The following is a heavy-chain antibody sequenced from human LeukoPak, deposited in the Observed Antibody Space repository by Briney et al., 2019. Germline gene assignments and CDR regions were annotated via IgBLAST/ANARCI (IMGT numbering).Heavy chain of an antibody. D-gene: IGHD6-13*01. CDR1: VGTFSSYA. CDR3: ARATAAGTASFDY. V-gene: IGHV1-69*05. J-gene: IGHJ4*02. Sequence: SVKVSCKASVGTFSSYAISWVRQAPGQGLEWMGGIIPIFGTANYAQKFQGRVTITTDESTSTAYMELSSLRSEDTAVYYCARATAAGTASFDYWGQGTLVTVSS. CDR2: IIPIFGTA.